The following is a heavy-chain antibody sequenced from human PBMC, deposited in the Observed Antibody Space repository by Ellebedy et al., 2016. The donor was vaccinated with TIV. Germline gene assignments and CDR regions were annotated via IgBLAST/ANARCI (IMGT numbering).Heavy chain of an antibody. CDR3: ARDYGYCSSTSCYYYYYGMDV. CDR1: GFTFSSYG. D-gene: IGHD2-2*01. Sequence: GESLKISCAASGFTFSSYGMHWVRQAPGKGLEWVAVIWYDGSNKYYADSAKGRFTISRDNSKNTLYLQMNSLRAEDTAVYYCARDYGYCSSTSCYYYYYGMDVWGQGTTVTVSS. CDR2: IWYDGSNK. V-gene: IGHV3-33*01. J-gene: IGHJ6*02.